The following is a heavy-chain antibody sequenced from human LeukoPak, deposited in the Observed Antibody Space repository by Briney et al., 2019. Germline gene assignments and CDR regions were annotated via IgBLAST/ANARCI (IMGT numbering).Heavy chain of an antibody. CDR2: INPNSGGT. J-gene: IGHJ4*02. CDR1: GYTFTTYY. CDR3: ARMHYYYDRSYYTLDY. Sequence: ASVKVSCKASGYTFTTYYINWVRQAPGQGLEWVGRINPNSGGTIYAQKFQGRVTMTTDRSITTAYIELSSLRSDDTAFYYCARMHYYYDRSYYTLDYWGQGTLVTVSS. V-gene: IGHV1-2*06. D-gene: IGHD3-22*01.